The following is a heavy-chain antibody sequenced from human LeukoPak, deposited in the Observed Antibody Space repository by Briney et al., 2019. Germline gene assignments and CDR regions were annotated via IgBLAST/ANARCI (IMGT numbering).Heavy chain of an antibody. J-gene: IGHJ4*02. CDR3: ARGEGGTGDYRPTYFDS. V-gene: IGHV1-2*02. CDR1: GYTFAGYY. D-gene: IGHD4-17*01. CDR2: INPNSGGT. Sequence: GASVKVSCKASGYTFAGYYMHWVRQAPGQGLEWMGWINPNSGGTNYAQKLQGRVTMTTDTSTSTAYMELRSLRSDDTAVYYCARGEGGTGDYRPTYFDSWGQGTLVTVSS.